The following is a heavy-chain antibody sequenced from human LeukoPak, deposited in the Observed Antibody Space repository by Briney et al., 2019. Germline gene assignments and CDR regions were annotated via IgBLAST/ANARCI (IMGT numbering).Heavy chain of an antibody. Sequence: PGGSLRLSCAASGFTFSSYAMHWVRQAPGKGLEWVAVISYDGSNKYYADSAKGRFTISRDNSKNTLYLQMNSLRAEDTAVYYCARASRGPFDYWGQGTLVTVSS. CDR1: GFTFSSYA. V-gene: IGHV3-30-3*01. J-gene: IGHJ4*02. CDR2: ISYDGSNK. CDR3: ARASRGPFDY. D-gene: IGHD3-10*01.